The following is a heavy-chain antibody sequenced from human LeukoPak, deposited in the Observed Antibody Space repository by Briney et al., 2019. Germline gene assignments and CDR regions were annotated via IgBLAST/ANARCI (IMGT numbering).Heavy chain of an antibody. CDR3: AREYGYDFWSGFNSNYYYMDV. V-gene: IGHV3-21*04. J-gene: IGHJ6*03. CDR1: GFTFSSYT. D-gene: IGHD3-3*01. CDR2: ISSGSSYI. Sequence: PGGSLRLSCAASGFTFSSYTMNWVRQAPGKGLEWVSIISSGSSYIHYADSVKGRFTISRDNAKNSLYLQMNSLRAEDTALYYCAREYGYDFWSGFNSNYYYMDVWGKGTTVTVSS.